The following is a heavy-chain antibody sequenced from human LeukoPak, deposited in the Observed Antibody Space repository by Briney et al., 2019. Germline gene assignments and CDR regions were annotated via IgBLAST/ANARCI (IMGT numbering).Heavy chain of an antibody. CDR1: GFTFSSNA. CDR2: ISYDGSKK. D-gene: IGHD2-21*01. V-gene: IGHV3-30-3*01. Sequence: GGSLRLSCAASGFTFSSNAMHWVRQAPGKGLEWVAVISYDGSKKYYADSVKGRFTISRDNSKNTLYLQMNSLRVEDTAVYYCARDESGDNDAFDIWGQGTMVTVSS. CDR3: ARDESGDNDAFDI. J-gene: IGHJ3*02.